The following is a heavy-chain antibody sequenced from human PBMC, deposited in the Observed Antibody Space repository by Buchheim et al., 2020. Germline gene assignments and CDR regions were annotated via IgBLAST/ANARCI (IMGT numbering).Heavy chain of an antibody. CDR1: GGSISSYY. J-gene: IGHJ4*02. V-gene: IGHV4-59*08. CDR2: IYYSGST. D-gene: IGHD4-17*01. CDR3: ASITVKGIDY. Sequence: QVQLQESGPGLVKPSQTLSLTCTVSGGSISSYYWSWIRQPPGKGLEWIGYIYYSGSTNYNPSLKSRVTISVDTSKNQFSLKLSSVTAADTAVYYCASITVKGIDYWGQGTL.